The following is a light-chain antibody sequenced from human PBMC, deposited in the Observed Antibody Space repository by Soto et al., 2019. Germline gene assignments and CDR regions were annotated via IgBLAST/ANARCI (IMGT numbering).Light chain of an antibody. Sequence: IVLTQSPGTLSLSPGERATLSCRASQFVTSTYLAWYQQKPGQAPRLLISGVSNRATGTPDRFSGSGSGTDFTLTISSLEPEDFAVFYCHQYGISPPTFGPGTKVDIK. CDR1: QFVTSTY. CDR3: HQYGISPPT. V-gene: IGKV3-20*01. J-gene: IGKJ1*01. CDR2: GVS.